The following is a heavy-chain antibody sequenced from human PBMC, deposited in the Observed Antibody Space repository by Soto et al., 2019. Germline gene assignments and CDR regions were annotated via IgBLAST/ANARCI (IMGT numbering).Heavy chain of an antibody. D-gene: IGHD3-16*02. Sequence: GGSLRLSCAPSAITYSSYAMSWVRQAPGKALEWVSTINDSGGSTYYADSVKGRFTLSRDNSKNTLFLQMNSLRAEDTAIYYCAKGLSPSAPSSPPDYWGQGTLVAVSS. CDR2: INDSGGST. J-gene: IGHJ4*02. V-gene: IGHV3-23*01. CDR1: AITYSSYA. CDR3: AKGLSPSAPSSPPDY.